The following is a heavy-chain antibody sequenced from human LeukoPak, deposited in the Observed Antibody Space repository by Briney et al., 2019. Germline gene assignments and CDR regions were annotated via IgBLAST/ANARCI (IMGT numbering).Heavy chain of an antibody. D-gene: IGHD2/OR15-2a*01. V-gene: IGHV3-23*01. CDR2: ISGSGGGT. J-gene: IGHJ3*02. CDR3: AKGYYGSGAFDI. CDR1: GFTVSTSA. Sequence: GGSLRLSCAAAGFTVSTSAMSWVRQAPGKGLEWVSGISGSGGGTYYADSVKGRFSISRDISKNTLYLQMNSLRAEDTAIYYCAKGYYGSGAFDIWGQGTMVTVSS.